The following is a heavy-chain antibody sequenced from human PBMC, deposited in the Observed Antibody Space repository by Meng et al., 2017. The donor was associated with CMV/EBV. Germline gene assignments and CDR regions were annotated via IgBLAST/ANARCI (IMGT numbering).Heavy chain of an antibody. D-gene: IGHD1-26*01. CDR1: GFTFSNAW. V-gene: IGHV3-15*04. Sequence: SGFTFSNAWMGWIRQARGEGVEWVDRIDSKKDSRKTDYAAHVKRRYTISSDDSKDTLYLQMNSMKTEDTAVYYCNTDLSIVGATNCGYWGQGTLVTVSS. J-gene: IGHJ4*02. CDR2: IDSKKDSRKT. CDR3: NTDLSIVGATNCGY.